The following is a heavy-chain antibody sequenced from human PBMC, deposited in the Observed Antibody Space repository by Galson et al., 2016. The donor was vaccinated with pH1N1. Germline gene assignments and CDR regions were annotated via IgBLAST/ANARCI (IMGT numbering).Heavy chain of an antibody. D-gene: IGHD6-6*01. Sequence: SLRLSCADSGFTFSSYWMSWVRQAPGKGLEWVANIKQDGSEKYYVDSVTGRFTISRDNAKNSLYLQLNSLRAEATAVYYCVRAIAAHSSSWGQGTLVTVSS. CDR3: VRAIAAHSSS. CDR1: GFTFSSYW. V-gene: IGHV3-7*01. J-gene: IGHJ5*02. CDR2: IKQDGSEK.